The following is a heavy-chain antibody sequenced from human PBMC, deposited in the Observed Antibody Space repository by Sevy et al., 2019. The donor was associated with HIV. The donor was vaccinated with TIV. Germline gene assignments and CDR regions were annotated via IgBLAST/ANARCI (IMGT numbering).Heavy chain of an antibody. Sequence: GGSLRLSCAASGFTFSSYSLSSYSMNWVRQAPGKGLEWVSSISSGSSYIFYADSVKGRFTISRDNAKNSLYLQMNSLRAEDMAVYYCARDRGVGTSSYGMDVWGQGTTVTVSS. CDR3: ARDRGVGTSSYGMDV. D-gene: IGHD1-26*01. CDR1: GFTFSSYSLSSYS. V-gene: IGHV3-21*01. CDR2: ISSGSSYI. J-gene: IGHJ6*02.